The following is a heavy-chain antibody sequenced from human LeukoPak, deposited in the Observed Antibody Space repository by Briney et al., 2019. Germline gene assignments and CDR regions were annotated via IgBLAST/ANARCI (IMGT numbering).Heavy chain of an antibody. CDR1: GYTYTSYY. D-gene: IGHD3-22*01. CDR2: INPSGGST. J-gene: IGHJ4*02. Sequence: AASVKVSCKASGYTYTSYYMHWVRQAPGQGLGWMGIINPSGGSTSYAQKFQGRVTMTRDTSTSTVYMELSSLRSEDTAVYYCARAVSSGYYSDYWGQGTLVTVSS. V-gene: IGHV1-46*01. CDR3: ARAVSSGYYSDY.